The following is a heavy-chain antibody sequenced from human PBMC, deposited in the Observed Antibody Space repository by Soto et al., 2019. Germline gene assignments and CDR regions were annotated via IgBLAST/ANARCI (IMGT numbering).Heavy chain of an antibody. J-gene: IGHJ3*01. Sequence: QEKLVQTGAEVKTPGSSVKVSCKISGGSFKNNAFSWVRQAPGQGLEWMGQILPVYDTTKYARKFEGRVTITADKSTTTTHMELGTVRSDDTAVYYCARMRGMLLGSFDVWGQGTTVSVSS. D-gene: IGHD3-16*01. CDR3: ARMRGMLLGSFDV. CDR2: ILPVYDTT. V-gene: IGHV1-69*06. CDR1: GGSFKNNA.